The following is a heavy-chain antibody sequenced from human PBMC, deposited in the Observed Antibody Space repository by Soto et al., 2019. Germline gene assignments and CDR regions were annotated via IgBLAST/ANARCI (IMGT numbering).Heavy chain of an antibody. CDR2: ISSSSSYI. CDR1: GFTFSSYS. D-gene: IGHD3-22*01. V-gene: IGHV3-21*01. J-gene: IGHJ5*02. CDR3: ARGGGEDSSGPMWFDP. Sequence: ESGGGLVKPGGSLRLSCAASGFTFSSYSMNWVRQAPGKGLEWVSSISSSSSYIYYADSVKGRFTISRDNAKNSLSLQMNSLRAEDTAVYYCARGGGEDSSGPMWFDPWGQGTLVTVSS.